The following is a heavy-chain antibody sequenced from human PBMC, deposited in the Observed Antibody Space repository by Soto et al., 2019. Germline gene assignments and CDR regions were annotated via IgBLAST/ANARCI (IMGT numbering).Heavy chain of an antibody. D-gene: IGHD2-8*01. CDR1: AGSISTINYY. J-gene: IGHJ3*01. CDR3: ARSAQWDGFDP. Sequence: QVQLQESGPGLVRPSQTLSLTCTVSAGSISTINYYWSWIRQHPEKGLEWIGYISYSGSTFYHSSLRSQVTISLDTSKKQFSLTLTSVTAADTAVYYCARSAQWDGFDPWGQGTMVTVSS. CDR2: ISYSGST. V-gene: IGHV4-31*01.